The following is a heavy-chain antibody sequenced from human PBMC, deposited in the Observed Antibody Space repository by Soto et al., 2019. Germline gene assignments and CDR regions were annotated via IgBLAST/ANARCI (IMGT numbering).Heavy chain of an antibody. J-gene: IGHJ5*02. CDR3: VRDGTKTLRDWFDP. Sequence: PSETLSRTCTVSGASISGFYWSWIRKCAGKGLEWIGRIYATGTTDYNPSLKSRVMMSVDTSKKQFSLKLRSVTAADTAVYYCVRDGTKTLRDWFDPWGQGISVTVSS. D-gene: IGHD1-1*01. V-gene: IGHV4-4*07. CDR2: IYATGTT. CDR1: GASISGFY.